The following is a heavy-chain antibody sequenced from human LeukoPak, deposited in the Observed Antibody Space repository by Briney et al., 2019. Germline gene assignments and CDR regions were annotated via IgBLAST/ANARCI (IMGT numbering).Heavy chain of an antibody. D-gene: IGHD6-19*01. CDR3: ASRRVAVPSSRAFDY. V-gene: IGHV3-33*01. CDR2: KWYDGSNK. J-gene: IGHJ4*02. Sequence: GGSLRLSCAASGFTFSSYGMHWVRQAPGKGLEWVAVKWYDGSNKYYADSVKGRFTISRDNSKNTLYLQMNSLRAEDTAVYYCASRRVAVPSSRAFDYWGQGTLVTVSS. CDR1: GFTFSSYG.